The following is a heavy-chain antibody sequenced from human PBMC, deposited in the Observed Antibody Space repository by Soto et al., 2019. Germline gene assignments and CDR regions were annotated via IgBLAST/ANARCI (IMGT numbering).Heavy chain of an antibody. CDR3: AKGDVTTGTTVLLDS. J-gene: IGHJ4*02. D-gene: IGHD1-1*01. CDR2: ISITGGRT. Sequence: EVQLLESGGGLVQPGGSLRLSCAASGFTFSSYAMSWVRQAPGEGLEWVSSISITGGRTYYADSVKGRFTNSRDNPENTLYMQMNSLSGDDSAVYYCAKGDVTTGTTVLLDSWGQGTLVTVSS. V-gene: IGHV3-23*01. CDR1: GFTFSSYA.